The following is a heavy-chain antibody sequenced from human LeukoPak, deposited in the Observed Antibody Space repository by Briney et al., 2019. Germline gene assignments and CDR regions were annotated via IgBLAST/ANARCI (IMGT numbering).Heavy chain of an antibody. CDR3: ARDIRSDPGAFDI. V-gene: IGHV1-69*01. CDR2: IIPIFGTA. J-gene: IGHJ3*02. D-gene: IGHD1-14*01. Sequence: GASVNVSCKASGGTFSSYAISWVRQAPGQGLEWMGGIIPIFGTANYAQKFQGRVTITADESTSTAYMELSSLRSEDTAVYYCARDIRSDPGAFDIWGQGTMVTVSS. CDR1: GGTFSSYA.